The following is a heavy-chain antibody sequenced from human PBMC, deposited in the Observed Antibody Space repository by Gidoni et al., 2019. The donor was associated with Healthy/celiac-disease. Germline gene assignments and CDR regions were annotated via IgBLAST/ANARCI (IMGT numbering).Heavy chain of an antibody. D-gene: IGHD2-15*01. CDR2: ISYDGRNK. CDR1: GFPFSRYV. V-gene: IGHV3-30*04. J-gene: IGHJ4*02. CDR3: ARPPPVAYCSGGSCLDY. Sequence: QVQLVESGVGVVQPGRSMRLSFAPPGFPFSRYVRHWVRQAPGKGLELVAVISYDGRNKYYADSVKGRFTISRDNSKNTLYLQMNSLRAEDTAGYYCARPPPVAYCSGGSCLDYWGQGTLVTVSS.